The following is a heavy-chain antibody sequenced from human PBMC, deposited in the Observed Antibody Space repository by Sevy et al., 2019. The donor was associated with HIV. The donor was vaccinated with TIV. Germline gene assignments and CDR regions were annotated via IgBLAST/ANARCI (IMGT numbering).Heavy chain of an antibody. CDR2: IKGDGSDK. D-gene: IGHD3-16*01. Sequence: GGSLRLSCAASGFTFSANWMNWVRPAPGKGLEWVANIKGDGSDKHYVDSVEGRFTISRANAKNLLYLQMNSLRVEDTAVYYCAHETFGRFESWGQGTLVTVSS. CDR3: AHETFGRFES. CDR1: GFTFSANW. V-gene: IGHV3-7*01. J-gene: IGHJ4*02.